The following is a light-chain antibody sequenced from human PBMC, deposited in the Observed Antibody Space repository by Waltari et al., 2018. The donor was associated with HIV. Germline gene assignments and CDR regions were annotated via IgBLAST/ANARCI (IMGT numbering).Light chain of an antibody. CDR1: SSNIGNNG. CDR2: YND. CDR3: AAWDDNLNGVV. J-gene: IGLJ2*01. V-gene: IGLV1-36*01. Sequence: QSVLTQPPSVSGAPRQRVTISCSGGSSNIGNNGVTWYQQIPGRPPKLLIHYNDFLPSGVSDRFSGSKSGTPASLGISGLQSEDEATYYCAAWDDNLNGVVFGGGTRLTVL.